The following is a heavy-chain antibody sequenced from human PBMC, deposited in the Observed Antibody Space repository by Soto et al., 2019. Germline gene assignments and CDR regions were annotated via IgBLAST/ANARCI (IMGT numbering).Heavy chain of an antibody. D-gene: IGHD2-2*01. J-gene: IGHJ6*02. CDR3: ARDRIVVVPAANNYYYYYGMDV. V-gene: IGHV4-4*02. CDR1: GGSISSSNW. Sequence: QVQLQESGPGLVKPSGTLSLTCAVSGGSISSSNWWSWIRQPPGKGLEWIGEIYHSGSTNYNPSLKSRVTISVDKSKNQFSLKLSSVTAADTAVYYCARDRIVVVPAANNYYYYYGMDVWGQGTTVTVSS. CDR2: IYHSGST.